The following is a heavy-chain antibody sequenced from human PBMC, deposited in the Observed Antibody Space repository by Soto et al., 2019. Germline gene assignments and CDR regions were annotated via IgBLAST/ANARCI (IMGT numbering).Heavy chain of an antibody. CDR3: ASRTSRLATHYGLDV. CDR2: VYYSGST. J-gene: IGHJ6*02. D-gene: IGHD6-19*01. V-gene: IGHV4-39*01. CDR1: GGSISSYGHY. Sequence: TVSGGSISSYGHYWGWIRQPPGKGLEWIGSVYYSGSTYYNPSLKSRVTISVDTSKKQFSLNLSSVTAADTAVYYCASRTSRLATHYGLDVWGQGTTVTVSS.